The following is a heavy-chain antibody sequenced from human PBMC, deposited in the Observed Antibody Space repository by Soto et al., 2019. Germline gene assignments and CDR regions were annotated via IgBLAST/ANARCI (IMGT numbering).Heavy chain of an antibody. CDR1: GYSFTDYH. CDR2: INPKSGGT. J-gene: IGHJ6*02. D-gene: IGHD2-8*01. CDR3: ARGDSTDCSNGVCSFFYNHDMDV. V-gene: IGHV1-2*04. Sequence: ASVKVSCKASGYSFTDYHIHWVRQAPGQGLEWLGRINPKSGGTSTAQKFQGWVTMTTDTSISTASLELTRLTSDDTAIYYCARGDSTDCSNGVCSFFYNHDMDVWGQGTTVTSP.